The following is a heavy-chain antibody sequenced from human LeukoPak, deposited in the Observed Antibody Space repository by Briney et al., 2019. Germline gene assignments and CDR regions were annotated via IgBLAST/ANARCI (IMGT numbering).Heavy chain of an antibody. CDR2: IIHISGTA. D-gene: IGHD3-22*01. CDR1: GGTFGSYA. V-gene: IGHV1-69*13. Sequence: ASVKVSCEASGGTFGSYAISWVRQAPGQGLEWMGGIIHISGTANYAQKLQGRVTITADESTSTAYMELSSLRSEDTAVYYCHYSYGSYYYDSSRSGVWPAYYFDYWGQGTLVTVSS. CDR3: HYSYGSYYYDSSRSGVWPAYYFDY. J-gene: IGHJ4*02.